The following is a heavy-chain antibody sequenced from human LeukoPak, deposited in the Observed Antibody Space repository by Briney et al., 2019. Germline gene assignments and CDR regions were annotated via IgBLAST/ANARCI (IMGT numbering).Heavy chain of an antibody. Sequence: GGSLRLSCAASGLTFSSYAMSWVRQAPGKGLEWVSAISGSGGSTYYADSVKGRFTISRDNSKNTLYLQMNSLRAEDTAVYYCARDFVQSNDGRWGQGTLVTVSS. CDR2: ISGSGGST. J-gene: IGHJ4*02. V-gene: IGHV3-23*01. CDR1: GLTFSSYA. D-gene: IGHD2-8*01. CDR3: ARDFVQSNDGR.